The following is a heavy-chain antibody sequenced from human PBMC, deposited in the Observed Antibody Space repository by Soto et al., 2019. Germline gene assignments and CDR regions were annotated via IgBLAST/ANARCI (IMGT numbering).Heavy chain of an antibody. CDR1: GDSISSTHW. J-gene: IGHJ4*02. Sequence: SETLSLTCAVSGDSISSTHWWNWVRQPPGKGLEWIGEIYQNGSTNYNPSLKSRVTISIDKSKNQFSVKLTSVTAADTAVYYCAKVGGDTRGYHYGGLYWGQGTLVTVSS. CDR3: AKVGGDTRGYHYGGLY. CDR2: IYQNGST. V-gene: IGHV4-4*02. D-gene: IGHD3-22*01.